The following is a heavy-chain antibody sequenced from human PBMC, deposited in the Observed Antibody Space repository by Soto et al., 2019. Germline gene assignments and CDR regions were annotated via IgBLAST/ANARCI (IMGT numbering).Heavy chain of an antibody. CDR1: GFTFSSYS. CDR2: ISSSSSYI. V-gene: IGHV3-21*01. D-gene: IGHD3-22*01. J-gene: IGHJ4*02. CDR3: ARDTTYYDSSGSLDY. Sequence: GGSLRLSCAASGFTFSSYSMNWVRQAPGKGLEWVSSISSSSSYIYYADSVKGRFTISRDNAKNSLYLQMNSLRAEDTAVYYCARDTTYYDSSGSLDYWGQGTLVTVSS.